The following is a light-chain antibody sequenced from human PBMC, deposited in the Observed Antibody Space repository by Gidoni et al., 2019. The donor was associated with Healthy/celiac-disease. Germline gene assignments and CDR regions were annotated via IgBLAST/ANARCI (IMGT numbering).Light chain of an antibody. Sequence: QAVVTQEPSLTVSPGGTVTLTCGSSTGAVTSGHYPYWFQQKPGHAPRTLIYDNSNKHSWTPARFSCSLLGGTAALTLSGAQPEDEAEYYCLLSYSRWVFGGGTKLTVL. CDR1: TGAVTSGHY. V-gene: IGLV7-46*01. CDR2: DNS. J-gene: IGLJ3*02. CDR3: LLSYSRWV.